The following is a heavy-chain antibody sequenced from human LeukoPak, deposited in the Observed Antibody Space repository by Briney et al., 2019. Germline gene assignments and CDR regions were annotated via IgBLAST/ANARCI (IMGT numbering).Heavy chain of an antibody. D-gene: IGHD3-22*01. CDR1: GYTFTSYD. J-gene: IGHJ6*02. CDR2: MNPNSGNT. Sequence: GASVKVSCKASGYTFTSYDINWVRQATGQGLEWMGWMNPNSGNTGYAQKFQGRVTMTRNTSISTAYMELSSLRSEDTAVYYCARYDSSGYPLYYYYGMDVWGQGTTVTVSS. V-gene: IGHV1-8*01. CDR3: ARYDSSGYPLYYYYGMDV.